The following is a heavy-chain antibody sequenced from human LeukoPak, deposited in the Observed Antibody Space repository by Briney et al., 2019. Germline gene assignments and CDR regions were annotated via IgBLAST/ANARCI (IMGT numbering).Heavy chain of an antibody. CDR3: ARQLPYYFDY. Sequence: SQTLSLTCTVSGGSISSGGYYWSWIRQPPGKGLEWIGYIYHSGSTNYNPSLKSRVTISVDTSKNQFSLKVSSVTAADTAVYYCARQLPYYFDYWGQGTLVTVSS. CDR2: IYHSGST. V-gene: IGHV4-30-2*02. J-gene: IGHJ4*02. D-gene: IGHD1-1*01. CDR1: GGSISSGGYY.